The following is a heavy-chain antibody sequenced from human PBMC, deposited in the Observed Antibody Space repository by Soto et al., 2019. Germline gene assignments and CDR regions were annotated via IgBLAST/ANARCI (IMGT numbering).Heavy chain of an antibody. CDR1: GYTFSSYA. Sequence: QVQLVQSATEVKKPGASVKVSCKASGYTFSSYALHWVRQAPGQTLEWMGCNNAGNGDTRYSQKFQDRVTITRDTSASTVYMEVSSLRSEDTAVYYCARGQDSGSWIIAHWGQGTLVTVSS. V-gene: IGHV1-3*01. J-gene: IGHJ4*02. CDR2: NNAGNGDT. CDR3: ARGQDSGSWIIAH. D-gene: IGHD6-13*01.